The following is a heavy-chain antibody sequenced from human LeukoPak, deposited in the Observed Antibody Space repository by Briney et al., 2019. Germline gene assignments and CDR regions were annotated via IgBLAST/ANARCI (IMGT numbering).Heavy chain of an antibody. J-gene: IGHJ4*02. CDR2: ISSSSSTI. Sequence: PGGSLRLSCAASGFTVSSNYMSWVRQAPGKGLEWVSYISSSSSTIYYADSVKGRFTISRDNAKNSLYLQMNSLRDEDTAVYYCARTYSSGWYHPDYWGQGTLVTVSS. CDR3: ARTYSSGWYHPDY. CDR1: GFTVSSNY. D-gene: IGHD6-19*01. V-gene: IGHV3-48*02.